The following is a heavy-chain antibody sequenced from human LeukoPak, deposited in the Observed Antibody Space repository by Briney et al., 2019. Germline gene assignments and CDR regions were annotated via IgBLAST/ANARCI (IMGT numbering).Heavy chain of an antibody. CDR2: ISWNSGSI. V-gene: IGHV3-9*01. Sequence: PGGSLRLSCAASGFTFDDYAMHWVRQAPGKGLEWVSGISWNSGSIGYADSVKGRFTISRDNAKNTLYLQMNSLRAEDTAVYYCASTMVRGVPWGQGTLVTVSS. J-gene: IGHJ5*02. CDR3: ASTMVRGVP. D-gene: IGHD3-10*01. CDR1: GFTFDDYA.